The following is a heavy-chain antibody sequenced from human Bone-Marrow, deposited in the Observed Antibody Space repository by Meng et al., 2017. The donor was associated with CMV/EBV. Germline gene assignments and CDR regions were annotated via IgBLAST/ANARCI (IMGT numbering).Heavy chain of an antibody. D-gene: IGHD3-9*01. J-gene: IGHJ4*02. CDR2: IYSGGST. CDR3: ARDYDWLSAYYFDY. Sequence: GESLKISCAASGFTVSSNYMSWVRQAPGKGLEWVSVIYSGGSTYYADSVKGRFTISRDNSKNTLYLQMNSLRAEDTAVYYCARDYDWLSAYYFDYWGQGTLVTVSS. V-gene: IGHV3-53*01. CDR1: GFTVSSNY.